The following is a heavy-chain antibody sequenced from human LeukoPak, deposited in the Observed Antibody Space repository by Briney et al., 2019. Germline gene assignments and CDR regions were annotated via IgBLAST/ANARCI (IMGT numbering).Heavy chain of an antibody. CDR3: ARINGDYWTGYYFDY. J-gene: IGHJ4*02. Sequence: SETLSLTCTVSGGSISSDSYYWSWIRQPAGKGLEWIGHIYTSGSTNYNPSLKRRVTISVYTSKNQFSLKLSSVTAADTAVYYCARINGDYWTGYYFDYWGQGTLVTVSS. CDR1: GGSISSDSYY. D-gene: IGHD5-12*01. V-gene: IGHV4-61*09. CDR2: IYTSGST.